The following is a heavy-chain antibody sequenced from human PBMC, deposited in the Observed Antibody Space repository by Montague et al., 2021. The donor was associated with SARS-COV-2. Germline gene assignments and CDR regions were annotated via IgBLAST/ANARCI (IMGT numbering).Heavy chain of an antibody. V-gene: IGHV4-34*01. CDR1: GGSSRGYY. J-gene: IGHJ6*03. CDR2: INHGGST. CDR3: ARLRDGVVPSPILGIGPYFTYYYMDV. D-gene: IGHD2-15*01. Sequence: SETLSLTCAVYGGSSRGYYWNWIRQRPGKGLEWIGEINHGGSTNYNPSLKNRLTISADTSKNQFSLKLTSVAATDTAVYYCARLRDGVVPSPILGIGPYFTYYYMDVWGKGTTVTVS.